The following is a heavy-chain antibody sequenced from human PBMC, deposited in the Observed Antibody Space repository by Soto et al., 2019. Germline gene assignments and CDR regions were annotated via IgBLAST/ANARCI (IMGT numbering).Heavy chain of an antibody. V-gene: IGHV4-59*01. CDR1: GCSIRIFY. D-gene: IGHD1-26*01. J-gene: IGHJ3*02. CDR3: ARESGGSYGAFDI. CDR2: FYNSGST. Sequence: LETLSLTFTFFGCSIRIFYCSVARWPPVPGLEWIGYFYNSGSTTYSPSITRRDTIAADTSRHQVSLNLTSQTAADTAVYYCARESGGSYGAFDIWGQGTMVX.